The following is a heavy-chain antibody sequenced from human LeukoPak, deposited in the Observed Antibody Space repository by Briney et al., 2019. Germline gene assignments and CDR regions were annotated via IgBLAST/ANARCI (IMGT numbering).Heavy chain of an antibody. CDR1: GGTFSSYA. CDR3: ARGSGSYPGVYAFDI. CDR2: IIPIFGTA. J-gene: IGHJ3*02. V-gene: IGHV1-69*05. D-gene: IGHD1-26*01. Sequence: ASVKVSCKASGGTFSSYAISWVRQAPGQGLEWMGGIIPIFGTANYAQKFQGRVTITTDESTSTAYMELSSLGSEDTAVYYCARGSGSYPGVYAFDIWGQGTMVTVSS.